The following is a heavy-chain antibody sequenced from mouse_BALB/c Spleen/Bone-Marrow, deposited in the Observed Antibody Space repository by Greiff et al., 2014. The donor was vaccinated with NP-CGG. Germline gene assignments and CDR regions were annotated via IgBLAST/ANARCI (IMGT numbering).Heavy chain of an antibody. CDR2: IDPANGNT. CDR3: ASYYYGSSRFAY. J-gene: IGHJ3*01. D-gene: IGHD1-1*01. Sequence: DVQLQESGAELVKPGASVKLSCTASGFNIKDTYMHWVKQRPEQGLEWIGRIDPANGNTKYDPKFQGKATITADTSSNTAYLQLRSMTSEDNAVYYCASYYYGSSRFAYWGQGTLVTVSA. CDR1: GFNIKDTY. V-gene: IGHV14-3*02.